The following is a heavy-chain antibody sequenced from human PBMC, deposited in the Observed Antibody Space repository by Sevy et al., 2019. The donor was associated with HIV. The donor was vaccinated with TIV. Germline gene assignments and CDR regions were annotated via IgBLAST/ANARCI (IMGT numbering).Heavy chain of an antibody. CDR1: GFSFRRYA. D-gene: IGHD3-10*01. Sequence: GGSLRLSCEASGFSFRRYAMHWVRQAPGKGLEWLTVISYDGRNEYYVDSVKGRFTISRDNSKNTLYLQMNSPRPEDTAIYYCARDGGGDYFDYWGQGTLVTVSS. CDR3: ARDGGGDYFDY. J-gene: IGHJ4*02. CDR2: ISYDGRNE. V-gene: IGHV3-30*04.